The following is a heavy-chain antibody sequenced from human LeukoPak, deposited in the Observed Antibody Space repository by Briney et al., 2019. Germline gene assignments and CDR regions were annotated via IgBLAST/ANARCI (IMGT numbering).Heavy chain of an antibody. CDR2: IYYSGST. V-gene: IGHV4-59*01. J-gene: IGHJ5*02. CDR3: AREGDKYANWFDT. Sequence: MSSETLSLTCTVSGGSISSYYWSWIRQPPGKGLEWIGYIYYSGSTNYNPSLKSRVTISVDTSKNQFSLKLSSVTAADTAVYYCAREGDKYANWFDTWGQGTLVTVSS. CDR1: GGSISSYY. D-gene: IGHD2-8*01.